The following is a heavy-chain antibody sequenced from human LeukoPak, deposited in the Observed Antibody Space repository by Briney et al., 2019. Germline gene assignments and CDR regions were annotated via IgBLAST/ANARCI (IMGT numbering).Heavy chain of an antibody. Sequence: SETLSLTCAVYGGSFSGYYWNWIRQSPGKGLEWIGEINHSGSTNYNPSLKSRVTISLDTSNNQFSLKLSSVTAADTAVYYCASTPGGGTTLSLVSSWFDPWGQGTLVTVSS. CDR3: ASTPGGGTTLSLVSSWFDP. V-gene: IGHV4-34*01. CDR1: GGSFSGYY. CDR2: INHSGST. D-gene: IGHD1-7*01. J-gene: IGHJ5*02.